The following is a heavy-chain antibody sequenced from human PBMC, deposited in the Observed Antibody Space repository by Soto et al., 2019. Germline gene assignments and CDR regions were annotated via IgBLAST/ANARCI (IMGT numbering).Heavy chain of an antibody. CDR3: ARDLRLRLQLGYYYYGMDV. V-gene: IGHV4-31*03. J-gene: IGHJ6*02. D-gene: IGHD1-1*01. CDR2: IYYSGST. CDR1: GGSISSGGYY. Sequence: QVQLQESGPGLVKPSQTLSLTCTVSGGSISSGGYYWSWIRQHPGKGLEWIGYIYYSGSTYYNPSLKSRVTIYVDTSKNQFSLKLSSVTAADTAVYYCARDLRLRLQLGYYYYGMDVWGQGTTVTVSS.